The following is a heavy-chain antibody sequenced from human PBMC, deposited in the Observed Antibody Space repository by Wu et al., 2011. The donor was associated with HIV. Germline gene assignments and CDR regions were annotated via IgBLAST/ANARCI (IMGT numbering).Heavy chain of an antibody. CDR1: GYSFLSYG. D-gene: IGHD6-13*01. CDR3: ATGSSWYYFNY. Sequence: QVQVVQSGAEVKKPGVSVKVSCKVSGYSFLSYGVGWVRQAPGQGLEWMGWISAENGDTNYAEKFQGRVTMTTDTPTSTAYMELGSLRSDDTAIYFCATGSSWYYFNYWGQGNPGHRRPQ. J-gene: IGHJ4*02. V-gene: IGHV1-18*01. CDR2: ISAENGDT.